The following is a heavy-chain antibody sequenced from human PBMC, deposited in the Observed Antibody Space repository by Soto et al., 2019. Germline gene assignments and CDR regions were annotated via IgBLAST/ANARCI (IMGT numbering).Heavy chain of an antibody. D-gene: IGHD3-3*01. CDR1: GGTFSSYA. CDR3: ALRQGPRGDFWSGYPYGLDV. V-gene: IGHV1-69*13. CDR2: IIPIFGTA. J-gene: IGHJ6*02. Sequence: GASVKVSCKASGGTFSSYAISWVRQAPGQGLEWMGGIIPIFGTANYAQKFQGRVTITADESTSTAYMELSSLRSEDTAVYYCALRQGPRGDFWSGYPYGLDVWGQGTTVTVSS.